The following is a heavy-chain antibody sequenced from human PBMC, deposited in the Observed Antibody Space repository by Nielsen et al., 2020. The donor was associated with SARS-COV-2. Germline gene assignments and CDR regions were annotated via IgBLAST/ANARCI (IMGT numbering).Heavy chain of an antibody. Sequence: GESLKISCAASGFTFSSYSMNWVRQAPGKGLEWVSSISSSSSYIYYADSVKGRFTISRDNAKNSLYLQMNSLRAEDTAVYYCARDQIAGTNHYYGMDVWGQGTTVTVSS. J-gene: IGHJ6*02. D-gene: IGHD1-1*01. V-gene: IGHV3-21*01. CDR3: ARDQIAGTNHYYGMDV. CDR2: ISSSSSYI. CDR1: GFTFSSYS.